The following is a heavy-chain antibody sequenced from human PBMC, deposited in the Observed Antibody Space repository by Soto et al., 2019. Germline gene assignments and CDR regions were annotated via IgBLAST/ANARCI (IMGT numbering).Heavy chain of an antibody. V-gene: IGHV2-5*02. Sequence: QITLKESGPTPVKPTQTLTQTCTLSGFSLSTSGVDVGWIRLPPGKALEWLALIYWDDDKRYSPSLKSRLTITKDTSKNQVVLTMTNMDPVDTATYYCAHQTTVTTVDYWGQGTLVTVSS. J-gene: IGHJ4*02. CDR2: IYWDDDK. D-gene: IGHD4-17*01. CDR1: GFSLSTSGVD. CDR3: AHQTTVTTVDY.